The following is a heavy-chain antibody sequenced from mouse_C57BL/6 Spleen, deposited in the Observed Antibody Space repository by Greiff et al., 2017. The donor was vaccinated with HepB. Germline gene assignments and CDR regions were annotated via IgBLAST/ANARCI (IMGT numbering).Heavy chain of an antibody. CDR3: ARTYGSSHWYFDV. V-gene: IGHV1-55*01. D-gene: IGHD1-1*01. J-gene: IGHJ1*03. CDR1: GYTFTSYW. Sequence: QVQLQQPGAELVKPGASVKMSCKASGYTFTSYWITWVKPRTGQGLEWIGDIYPGSGSTNYNEKFKSKTTLTVDTSSSTAYMQLSSLTSEDSAVYYWARTYGSSHWYFDVWGTGTTVTVSS. CDR2: IYPGSGST.